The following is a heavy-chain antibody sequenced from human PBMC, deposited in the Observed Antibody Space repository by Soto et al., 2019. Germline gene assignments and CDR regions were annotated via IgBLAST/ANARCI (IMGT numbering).Heavy chain of an antibody. CDR2: IYYSGTT. V-gene: IGHV4-39*07. D-gene: IGHD6-19*01. Sequence: SETLSLTCTVSGGSISSSSYYWGWIRQPPGKGLEWIGSIYYSGTTYYNPSLKSRVTISVDTSKNQFSLKLSSVTAADTAVYYCARIPTYSSGWFFDYWGQGTLVTVSS. J-gene: IGHJ4*02. CDR3: ARIPTYSSGWFFDY. CDR1: GGSISSSSYY.